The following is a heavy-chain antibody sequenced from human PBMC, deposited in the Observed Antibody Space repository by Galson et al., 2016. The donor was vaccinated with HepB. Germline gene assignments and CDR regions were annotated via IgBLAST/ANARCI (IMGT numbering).Heavy chain of an antibody. V-gene: IGHV3-23*01. J-gene: IGHJ6*02. CDR1: TFTLKFSDYA. Sequence: SLRLSCAASTFTLKFSDYAFGWVRQAPGQGLEWVAGISGSGISAYYGDSVKGRFTVSRDNSKNTLFLQMNSLRPEDTTVYYCARDKSFYYYGMDVWGQGTTVTVSS. CDR2: ISGSGISA. CDR3: ARDKSFYYYGMDV.